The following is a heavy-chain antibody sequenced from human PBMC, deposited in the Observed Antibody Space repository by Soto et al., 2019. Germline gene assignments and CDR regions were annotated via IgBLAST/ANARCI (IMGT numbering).Heavy chain of an antibody. CDR2: ISHDGSEK. D-gene: IGHD3-3*01. V-gene: IGHV3-30*18. Sequence: QVQLVESGGGVVQPGDSLRLSCAASGFMFSGYGMHWIRQAPGKGLEWVAVISHDGSEKYYGDSVKGRCTVSRDNSNNTLILQIDSLRAEDTAVYYCAKLVGGVKAIGAPGDWLDPWGQGTLVTVSS. J-gene: IGHJ5*02. CDR1: GFMFSGYG. CDR3: AKLVGGVKAIGAPGDWLDP.